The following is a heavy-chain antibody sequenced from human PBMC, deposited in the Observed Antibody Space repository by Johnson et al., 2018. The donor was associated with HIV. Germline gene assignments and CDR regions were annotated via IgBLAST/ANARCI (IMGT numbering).Heavy chain of an antibody. V-gene: IGHV3-30*18. J-gene: IGHJ3*02. CDR3: AKGSYYYAFDI. Sequence: VQLVESGGGVVQPGRSLRLSCAASGFTFSSYGMHWVRQAPGKGLEWVAVISYDGSNKYYADSVKGRFTISRDNSKNTLYLQMNSLRAEDTTVYYCAKGSYYYAFDIWGRGTMVTVSS. CDR2: ISYDGSNK. CDR1: GFTFSSYG. D-gene: IGHD3-10*01.